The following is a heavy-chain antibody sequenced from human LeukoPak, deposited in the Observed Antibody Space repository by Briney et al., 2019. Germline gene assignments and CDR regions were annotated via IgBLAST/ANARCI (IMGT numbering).Heavy chain of an antibody. CDR2: IYYSGST. CDR3: ARDGGGYYYYYMDV. CDR1: GGSISSYY. D-gene: IGHD3-16*01. V-gene: IGHV4-59*01. Sequence: SETLSLTCTVSGGSISSYYWSWIRQPPGKGLEWIGYIYYSGSTNYNPSLKSRVTISVDTSKNQFSLKLSSVTAADTAVYYCARDGGGYYYYYMDVWGKGTTVTVSS. J-gene: IGHJ6*03.